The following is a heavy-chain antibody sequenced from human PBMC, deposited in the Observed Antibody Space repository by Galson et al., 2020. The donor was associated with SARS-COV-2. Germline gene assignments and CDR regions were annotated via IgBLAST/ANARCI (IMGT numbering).Heavy chain of an antibody. D-gene: IGHD2-21*01. CDR3: AREVSARFDP. CDR2: IYHSGST. V-gene: IGHV4-30-2*01. J-gene: IGHJ5*02. Sequence: SETLSLTCAVAGGSISSGGYSWSWIRQPPGKGLEWIGYIYHSGSTYYNPSLKSRVTISVDRSKNQFSLKLSSVTAADTAVYYCAREVSARFDPWGQGTLVTVSS. CDR1: GGSISSGGYS.